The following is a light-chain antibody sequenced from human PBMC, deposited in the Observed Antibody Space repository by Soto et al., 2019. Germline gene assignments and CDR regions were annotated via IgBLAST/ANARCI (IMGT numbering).Light chain of an antibody. CDR1: SSDVGGYKY. CDR2: DVS. J-gene: IGLJ2*01. V-gene: IGLV2-14*01. Sequence: QSALTQPASVSGSPGQSITISCTGTSSDVGGYKYVSWYQQHPGKAPKVMIYDVSNRPSGVSNRFSVSKSGNTASLTISGLQAEEEADYYCSSYTSRSTLVFGGGTKLTVL. CDR3: SSYTSRSTLV.